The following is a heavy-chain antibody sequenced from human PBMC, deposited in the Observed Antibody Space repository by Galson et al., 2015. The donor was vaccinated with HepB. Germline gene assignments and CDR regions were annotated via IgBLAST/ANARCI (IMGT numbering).Heavy chain of an antibody. CDR1: GFIFSSSA. D-gene: IGHD4-17*01. J-gene: IGHJ3*02. CDR2: IGGSGITT. Sequence: SLRLSCAASGFIFSSSAMSWVRQAPGKGLEWVSGIGGSGITTYYADSVKGRFPISRDNSKNTLYLQMNSLRAEDTAVYYCARPKWATVIAFDIWGQGTMATVSS. V-gene: IGHV3-23*01. CDR3: ARPKWATVIAFDI.